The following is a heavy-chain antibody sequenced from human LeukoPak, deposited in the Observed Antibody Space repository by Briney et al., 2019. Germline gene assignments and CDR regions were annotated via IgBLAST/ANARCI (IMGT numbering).Heavy chain of an antibody. CDR3: ARDRLSYGDIDY. D-gene: IGHD4-17*01. CDR1: GYTFTGYY. Sequence: GASVQVSCRTAGYTFTGYYMHWIRQAPRQGLEWMGRINPNSGATNYAQKFQDRVTMTRDTSINTAYLDLTRLTSEDTAFYYCARDRLSYGDIDYWGQGTLVTVSS. V-gene: IGHV1-2*06. J-gene: IGHJ4*02. CDR2: INPNSGAT.